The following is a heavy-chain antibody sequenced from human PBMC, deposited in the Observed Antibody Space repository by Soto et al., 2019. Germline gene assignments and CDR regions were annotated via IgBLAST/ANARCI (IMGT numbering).Heavy chain of an antibody. V-gene: IGHV3-23*01. CDR1: GFTFSGYA. CDR2: ISGSGHTT. CDR3: AKDVSDDFWRGPYY. D-gene: IGHD3-3*01. J-gene: IGHJ4*02. Sequence: DVQLLESGGGLVQPGGSLRLSCAASGFTFSGYAMSWVRQAPGKGLEWVSGISGSGHTTYYADSVKGRFTISRDNFKNTLFLQMSSLRAEDTAVYYCAKDVSDDFWRGPYYWGQGTLVTVSS.